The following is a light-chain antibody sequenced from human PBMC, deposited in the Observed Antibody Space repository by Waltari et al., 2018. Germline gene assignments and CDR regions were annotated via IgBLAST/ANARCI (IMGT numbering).Light chain of an antibody. V-gene: IGLV1-51*01. Sequence: QSVLTQPPSISAAAGQTVTISCSGTRSNIGDYYVSWYQQVPDTAPKILIYDNFKRPSGVSDRFSGSKSGTSATLVITGLQTGDEADYFCGTWDASLTAWVFGGGTRLSVL. CDR3: GTWDASLTAWV. CDR1: RSNIGDYY. J-gene: IGLJ3*02. CDR2: DNF.